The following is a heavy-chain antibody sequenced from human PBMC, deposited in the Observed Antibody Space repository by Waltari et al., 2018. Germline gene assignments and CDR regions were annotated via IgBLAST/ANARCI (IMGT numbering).Heavy chain of an antibody. CDR2: IWYDGSIQ. CDR3: ARKKAGLLDAFDI. V-gene: IGHV3-33*01. J-gene: IGHJ3*02. D-gene: IGHD2-15*01. CDR1: GFNLDEFG. Sequence: QVQLVESGGGVVKPGKSLRHSCEASGFNLDEFGMHWVRQAPGKGLQWVAVIWYDGSIQHYAESVKGRFTISRDNAENILNLEMSGLRVEDTAVYYCARKKAGLLDAFDIWGQGTMVTVSS.